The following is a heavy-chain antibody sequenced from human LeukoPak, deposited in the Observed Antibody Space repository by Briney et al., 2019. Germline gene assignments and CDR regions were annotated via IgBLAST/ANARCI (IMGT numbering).Heavy chain of an antibody. CDR2: VSHSGIT. CDR3: ARGGAARGYYYYFMDV. Sequence: SETLSLTCTVSGFSISSDYYWGWIRQPPGKGLEWIGSVSHSGITYYNSSLNSRVTISVDTSKNQFSLKLSSVTAADTAVYYCARGGAARGYYYYFMDVWGKGTTVTVSS. D-gene: IGHD6-6*01. V-gene: IGHV4-38-2*02. CDR1: GFSISSDYY. J-gene: IGHJ6*03.